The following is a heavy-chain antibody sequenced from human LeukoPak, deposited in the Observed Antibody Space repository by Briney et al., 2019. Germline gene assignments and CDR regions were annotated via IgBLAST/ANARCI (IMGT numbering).Heavy chain of an antibody. Sequence: ASVKVSCKASGYTLTSYGISWVRQAPGQGLEWMGWINAYNGNTNYAQKLQSRVIMTTDTSTSTADMELRSLRSDDTAVYYCARDDSSGCDAFDIWGQGTMVTVSS. CDR1: GYTLTSYG. D-gene: IGHD3-22*01. CDR2: INAYNGNT. CDR3: ARDDSSGCDAFDI. V-gene: IGHV1-18*01. J-gene: IGHJ3*02.